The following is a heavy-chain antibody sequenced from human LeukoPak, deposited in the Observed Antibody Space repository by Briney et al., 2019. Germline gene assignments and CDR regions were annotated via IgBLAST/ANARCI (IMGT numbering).Heavy chain of an antibody. CDR2: IYYSGST. Sequence: SETLSLTCTVSGGSISSYYWSWIRQPPGTGLEWTRYIYYSGSTNYNPSLKSRVTISVDTSKNQFSLKLSSVTAADTAVYYCARHDRYYDFWSGYYYWFDPWGQGTLVTVSS. D-gene: IGHD3-3*01. V-gene: IGHV4-59*08. CDR1: GGSISSYY. J-gene: IGHJ5*02. CDR3: ARHDRYYDFWSGYYYWFDP.